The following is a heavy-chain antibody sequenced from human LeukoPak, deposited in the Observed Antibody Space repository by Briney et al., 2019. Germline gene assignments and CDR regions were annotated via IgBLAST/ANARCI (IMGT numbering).Heavy chain of an antibody. CDR2: IRDSGGDT. D-gene: IGHD3-22*01. J-gene: IGHJ4*02. CDR3: AKGARHFYDSSGYPSPFDN. Sequence: PGGSLRLSCAASGFSFNSFSMNWVRQAPGKGLEWVLSIRDSGGDTYSADSVKGRFTISRDNSKNTLYLQMNSLRAEDTAVYYCAKGARHFYDSSGYPSPFDNWGQGTLVIVSS. V-gene: IGHV3-23*01. CDR1: GFSFNSFS.